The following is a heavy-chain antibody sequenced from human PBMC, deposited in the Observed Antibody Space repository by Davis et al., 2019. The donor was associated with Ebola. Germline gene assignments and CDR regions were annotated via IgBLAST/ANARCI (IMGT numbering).Heavy chain of an antibody. CDR2: ISGSGGST. J-gene: IGHJ3*02. Sequence: GGSLRLSCTDSVITFSSYAMTWVRQAPGKGLEWVSAISGSGGSTYYADSVKGRFTISRDNSKNSLYLQMNSLRDEDTAVYYCARESSSWYFGAFDIWGQGTMVTVSS. CDR1: VITFSSYA. V-gene: IGHV3-23*01. CDR3: ARESSSWYFGAFDI. D-gene: IGHD6-13*01.